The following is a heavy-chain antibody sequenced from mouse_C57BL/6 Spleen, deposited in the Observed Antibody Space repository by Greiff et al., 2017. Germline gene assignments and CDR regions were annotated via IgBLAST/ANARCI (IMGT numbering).Heavy chain of an antibody. V-gene: IGHV1-69*01. Sequence: QVQLQQSGAELVMPGASVKLSCKASGYTFTSYWMHWVKQRPGPGLEWSGEIDPSDSYTNYNQKFKGKSTLTVDKSSSTAYMQLSSLTSEDSAVYYCASAYYGSQFAYWGQGTLVTVSA. CDR3: ASAYYGSQFAY. D-gene: IGHD1-1*01. J-gene: IGHJ3*01. CDR1: GYTFTSYW. CDR2: IDPSDSYT.